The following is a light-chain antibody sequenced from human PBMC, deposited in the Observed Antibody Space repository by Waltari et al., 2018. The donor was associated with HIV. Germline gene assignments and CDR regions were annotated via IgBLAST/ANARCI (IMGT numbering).Light chain of an antibody. CDR2: RND. CDR3: GAWNGSPSGPV. Sequence: QSVLTQPPSVSGAPGQRVTVSCSGSSSSIGSGYVCWYQQLPGAAPKLVIYRNDPRPSGVPDRFSGSKSVTSASLAISGLRSEDEAVYYCGAWNGSPSGPVFGGGTKLTVL. CDR1: SSSIGSGY. V-gene: IGLV1-47*01. J-gene: IGLJ3*02.